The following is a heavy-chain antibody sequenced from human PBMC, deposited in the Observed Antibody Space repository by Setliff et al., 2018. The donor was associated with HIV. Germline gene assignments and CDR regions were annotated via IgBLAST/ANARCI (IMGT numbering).Heavy chain of an antibody. CDR2: IYWDDDK. CDR1: GGSINNDVYF. Sequence: TLSLTCSVSGGSINNDVYFWSWIRQHPGKALEWLALIYWDDDKRYSPSLKSRITVTKDPSKNQVVLTMTNMDPVDTATYYCAHSYCSSTSCYPHYYYYMDVWGKGTTVTVSS. V-gene: IGHV2-5*08. J-gene: IGHJ6*03. CDR3: AHSYCSSTSCYPHYYYYMDV. D-gene: IGHD2-2*01.